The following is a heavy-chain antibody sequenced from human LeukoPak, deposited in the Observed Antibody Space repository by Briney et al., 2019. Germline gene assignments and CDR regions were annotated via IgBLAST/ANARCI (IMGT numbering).Heavy chain of an antibody. Sequence: GGSLRLSCAASGFIFSSYGMHWVRQAPGKGLEWVSYISSSGSTIYYADSVKGRFTISRDNAKNSLYLQMNSLRAEDTAVYYCAELGITMIGGVWGKGTTVTISS. V-gene: IGHV3-48*04. CDR1: GFIFSSYG. CDR3: AELGITMIGGV. J-gene: IGHJ6*04. D-gene: IGHD3-10*02. CDR2: ISSSGSTI.